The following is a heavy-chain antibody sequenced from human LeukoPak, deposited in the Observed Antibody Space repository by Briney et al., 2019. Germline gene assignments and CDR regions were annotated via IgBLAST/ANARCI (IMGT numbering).Heavy chain of an antibody. D-gene: IGHD2-2*01. Sequence: GGSLRLSCAASGFTFSSYAMSWVRQAPGKGLEWVSAISGSGGSTYYADSVKGRFTISRDNSKNTLYLQMNSLRAEDTAVYYCARDGVVVPAAMGDSYWYFDLWGRGTLVTVSS. CDR1: GFTFSSYA. CDR3: ARDGVVVPAAMGDSYWYFDL. J-gene: IGHJ2*01. CDR2: ISGSGGST. V-gene: IGHV3-23*01.